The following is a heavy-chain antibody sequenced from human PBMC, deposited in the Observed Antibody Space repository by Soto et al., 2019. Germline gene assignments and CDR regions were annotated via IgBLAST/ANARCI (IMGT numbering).Heavy chain of an antibody. V-gene: IGHV1-18*01. J-gene: IGHJ5*02. CDR2: ISAYNGNT. CDR1: GYTFTSYG. D-gene: IGHD3-3*01. Sequence: GASVKVSFKASGYTFTSYGISWVRQAPGQGLEWMGWISAYNGNTNYAQKLQGRVTMTTDTSTSTAYMELRSLRSDDTAVYYCARGGLYYDFWSGSQYNWIDPWGQGTLVTVSS. CDR3: ARGGLYYDFWSGSQYNWIDP.